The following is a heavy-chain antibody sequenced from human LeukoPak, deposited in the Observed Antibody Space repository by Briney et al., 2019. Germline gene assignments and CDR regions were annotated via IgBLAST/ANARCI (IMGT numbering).Heavy chain of an antibody. V-gene: IGHV3-74*01. CDR2: ITNDGSST. CDR1: GLTFSSHW. J-gene: IGHJ4*02. D-gene: IGHD6-19*01. CDR3: AREGYTSGWFRL. Sequence: GGSLRLSCAASGLTFSSHWMHWVRQAPGKGLVWVSRITNDGSSTTYADSVKGRFIISRDDSKNMVYLQMNSLRAEDTAVYFCAREGYTSGWFRLWGQGTLVTVSS.